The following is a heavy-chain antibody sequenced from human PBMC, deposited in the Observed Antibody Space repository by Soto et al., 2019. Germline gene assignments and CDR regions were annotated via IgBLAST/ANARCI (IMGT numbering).Heavy chain of an antibody. CDR1: GYTFSSYG. J-gene: IGHJ6*02. Sequence: QVQLVQSGGEVKKPGASVKVSCKASGYTFSSYGINWVRQAPGQGLEWLGWISPYDGNTKCAQILQGRVSMTTDTSTKTAYMEVRSLRSDDPAVYYCARGGYYDSSGSRNYHFYGMNVWGQGTTVTVSS. D-gene: IGHD3-22*01. CDR3: ARGGYYDSSGSRNYHFYGMNV. CDR2: ISPYDGNT. V-gene: IGHV1-18*01.